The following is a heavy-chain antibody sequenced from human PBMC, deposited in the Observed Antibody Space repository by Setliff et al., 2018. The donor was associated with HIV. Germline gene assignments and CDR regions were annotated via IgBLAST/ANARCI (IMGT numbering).Heavy chain of an antibody. V-gene: IGHV3-23*01. Sequence: GESLKISCAGSGFTFSLYSMNWVRQAPGKGLEWVSGITQTGDNTYYADSVKGRFVISRDNSKNTLYLQVSSLRADDSATYYCATDSSGPLSHWGPGTLVTVSS. D-gene: IGHD3-22*01. CDR3: ATDSSGPLSH. CDR1: GFTFSLYS. CDR2: ITQTGDNT. J-gene: IGHJ4*02.